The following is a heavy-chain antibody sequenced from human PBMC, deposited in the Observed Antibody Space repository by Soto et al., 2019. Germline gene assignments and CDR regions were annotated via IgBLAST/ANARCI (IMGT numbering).Heavy chain of an antibody. CDR1: GFTFDTYW. CDR3: AREFCSGGNCYTYYFDP. D-gene: IGHD2-15*01. V-gene: IGHV3-74*01. CDR2: INTDGSNT. Sequence: PGGSLRLSCAASGFTFDTYWMHWVRHAPGKGLVWVSHINTDGSNTNYADSVKGRFTISRDNAKSTLFLQMNSLRDEDTAVYYCAREFCSGGNCYTYYFDPWGQGVPVTVSS. J-gene: IGHJ5*02.